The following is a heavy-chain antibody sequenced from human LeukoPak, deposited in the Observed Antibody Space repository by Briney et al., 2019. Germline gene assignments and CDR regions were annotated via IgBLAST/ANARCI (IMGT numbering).Heavy chain of an antibody. V-gene: IGHV1-18*01. J-gene: IGHJ5*02. CDR3: ARDSPEGDSSSWYPGWFDP. D-gene: IGHD6-13*01. Sequence: ASVKVSCKASGYTFTSYGISWVRQAPGQGLEWMGWISAYNGNTNYAQKLQGRVTMTTDTSTSTAYMELRSLRSDDTAVYYCARDSPEGDSSSWYPGWFDPWGQGTLVTVSS. CDR1: GYTFTSYG. CDR2: ISAYNGNT.